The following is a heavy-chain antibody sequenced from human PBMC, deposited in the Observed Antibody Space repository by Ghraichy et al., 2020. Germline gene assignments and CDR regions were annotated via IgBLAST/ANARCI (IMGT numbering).Heavy chain of an antibody. CDR3: ARAHGYSYGLDY. CDR2: IYSGGST. CDR1: GFTVSSNY. J-gene: IGHJ4*02. V-gene: IGHV3-66*02. D-gene: IGHD5-18*01. Sequence: GESLNISCAASGFTVSSNYMSWVRQAPGKGLEWVSVIYSGGSTYYADSVKGRFTISRDNSKNTLYIQMNSLRAEDTAVYYCARAHGYSYGLDYWGQGTLVTVSS.